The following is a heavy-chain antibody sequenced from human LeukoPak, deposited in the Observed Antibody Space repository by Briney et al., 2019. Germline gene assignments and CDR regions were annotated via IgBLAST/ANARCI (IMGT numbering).Heavy chain of an antibody. J-gene: IGHJ6*03. CDR3: ARGQFAYYYYYMDV. CDR1: GYSISSGYY. D-gene: IGHD3-16*01. V-gene: IGHV4-38-2*02. CDR2: IYYSGST. Sequence: SETLSLTCTVSGYSISSGYYWGWIRQPPGKGLEWIGYIYYSGSTNYNPSLKSRVTISVDTSKNQFSLKLSSVTAADTAVYYCARGQFAYYYYYMDVWGKGTTVTISS.